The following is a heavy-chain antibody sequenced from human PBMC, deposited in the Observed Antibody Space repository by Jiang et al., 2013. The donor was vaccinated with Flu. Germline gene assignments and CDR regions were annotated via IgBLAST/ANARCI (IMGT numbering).Heavy chain of an antibody. D-gene: IGHD3-9*01. CDR2: IYPGDSST. J-gene: IGHJ4*02. CDR1: GYNFNSYW. CDR3: TRRRTIGATGSSAKHYLDF. Sequence: EVKKPGESLRISCQGSGYNFNSYWIGWVRQMPGKGLEWVAIIYPGDSSTRYGPSFQGHVTISVDTSINTAFLQWDTLKASDTAMYFCTRRRTIGATGSSAKHYLDFWGQGTLVTVSS. V-gene: IGHV5-51*01.